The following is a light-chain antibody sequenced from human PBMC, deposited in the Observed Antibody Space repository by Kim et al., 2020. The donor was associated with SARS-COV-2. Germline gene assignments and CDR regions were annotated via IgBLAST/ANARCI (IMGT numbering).Light chain of an antibody. CDR1: KLGDKY. J-gene: IGLJ2*01. CDR3: QAWDSSTDVV. Sequence: SYELTQPPSVSVSPGQTASITCSGDKLGDKYACWYQQKPGQSPVLVSYQDSKRPSGIPERFSGSNSGNTATLTISGTQAMDEADYYCQAWDSSTDVVFGGGTQLTVL. V-gene: IGLV3-1*01. CDR2: QDS.